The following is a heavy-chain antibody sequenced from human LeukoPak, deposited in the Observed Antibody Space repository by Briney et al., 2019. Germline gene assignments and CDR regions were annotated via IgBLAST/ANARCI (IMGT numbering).Heavy chain of an antibody. J-gene: IGHJ4*02. CDR2: INHSGST. V-gene: IGHV4-34*01. CDR1: GGSFSGYY. CDR3: ARGRDSYPFDY. Sequence: SETLSLTCAVYGGSFSGYYWSRMRQPPGKGLEWIGEINHSGSTNYNPSLKSRVTISVDTSKNQFSLKLSSVTAADTAVYYCARGRDSYPFDYWGQGTLVTVSS.